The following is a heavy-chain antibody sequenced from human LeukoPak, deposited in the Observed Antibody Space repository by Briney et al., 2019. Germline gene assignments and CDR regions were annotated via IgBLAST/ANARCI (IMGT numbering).Heavy chain of an antibody. CDR3: ERVAYGDLRC. CDR2: INSDGSSI. V-gene: IGHV3-74*01. J-gene: IGHJ4*02. Sequence: PGGSLRLSCAASGFTFSSYWRHWVRQAPGKGLVWVSRINSDGSSIDYADSVKGRFTISRDNAKNTLYLQMNSLRAEDTAVYYCERVAYGDLRCWGQGTLVTVSS. CDR1: GFTFSSYW. D-gene: IGHD4-17*01.